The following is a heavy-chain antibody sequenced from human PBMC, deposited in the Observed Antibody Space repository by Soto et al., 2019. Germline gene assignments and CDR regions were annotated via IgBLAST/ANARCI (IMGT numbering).Heavy chain of an antibody. CDR1: GGSISSSSYY. CDR3: ARLSSYNSEASDI. CDR2: IYYSGST. V-gene: IGHV4-39*01. Sequence: SETLSLTCTVSGGSISSSSYYWGWIRQPPGKGLEWIGSIYYSGSTYYNPSLKSRVTISVDTSKNQFSLKLSSVTAADTAVYYCARLSSYNSEASDIWGQGTMVTVSS. D-gene: IGHD3-10*01. J-gene: IGHJ3*02.